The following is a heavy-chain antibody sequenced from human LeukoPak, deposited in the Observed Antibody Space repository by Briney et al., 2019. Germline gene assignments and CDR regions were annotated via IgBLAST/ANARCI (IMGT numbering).Heavy chain of an antibody. D-gene: IGHD3-3*01. V-gene: IGHV3-64*01. CDR3: TRGSGFPDFWNAFFDH. J-gene: IGHJ4*02. CDR2: ISSNGGST. Sequence: GGSLRLSCAASGFTFNNYAVHWVRQAPGKGLEYVSAISSNGGSTYYANSVQGRFTITRDNSKNTVYLQLGSLRAEDMAVYYCTRGSGFPDFWNAFFDHWGLGTLVTVSS. CDR1: GFTFNNYA.